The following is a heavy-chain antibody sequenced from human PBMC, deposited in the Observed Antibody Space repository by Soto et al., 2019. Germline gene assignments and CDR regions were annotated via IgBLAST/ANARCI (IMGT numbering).Heavy chain of an antibody. D-gene: IGHD3-3*01. CDR1: GGSFSGYY. Sequence: SETLSLTCAVYGGSFSGYYCSWIRQPPGKGLEWIGEINHSGSTNYNPSLKSRVTISVDTSKNQFSLKLSSVTAADTAVYYCAGRGGVVPTDYWGQGTLVTVSS. J-gene: IGHJ4*02. V-gene: IGHV4-34*01. CDR2: INHSGST. CDR3: AGRGGVVPTDY.